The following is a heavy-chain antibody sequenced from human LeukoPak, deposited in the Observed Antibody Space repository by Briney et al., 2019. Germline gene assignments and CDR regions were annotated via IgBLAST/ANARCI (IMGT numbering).Heavy chain of an antibody. V-gene: IGHV5-51*01. CDR1: GYSFTSYW. CDR2: IYPGDSDT. J-gene: IGHJ3*02. D-gene: IGHD3-22*01. CDR3: ARSITMTVVVAAFDI. Sequence: GESLKISCKGSGYSFTSYWIGWVRQMPGKGLEWMGIIYPGDSDTRYSPSFQGQVTISADKSISTAYLQWSSLKASDTAMYYCARSITMTVVVAAFDIWGQGTMVTVSS.